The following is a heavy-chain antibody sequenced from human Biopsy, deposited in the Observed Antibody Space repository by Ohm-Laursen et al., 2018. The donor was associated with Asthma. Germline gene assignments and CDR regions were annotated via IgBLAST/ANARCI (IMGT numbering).Heavy chain of an antibody. CDR1: GFTFSNYV. Sequence: RSLRLSCTASGFTFSNYVMHWVRQAPGKGLEWVAGIFFDGSNKYYADSVKGRFTISRDNSKDTLYLQVNSLRGDDTAVYYCARGKTWGRSYYFDYWGQGTLVAVSS. V-gene: IGHV3-30-3*01. J-gene: IGHJ4*02. D-gene: IGHD6-6*01. CDR2: IFFDGSNK. CDR3: ARGKTWGRSYYFDY.